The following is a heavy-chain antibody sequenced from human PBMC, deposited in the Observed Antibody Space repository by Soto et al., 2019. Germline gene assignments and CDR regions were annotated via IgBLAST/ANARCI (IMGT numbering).Heavy chain of an antibody. Sequence: SVKISCKASGYTVTKYAIQGVRQAPVLGVEWVVWISTGRGSTEYSQNFQGRVTITRDTSATTAYMELSSLTSEDTAVYDCARDPLPRPVLFGTPPEGGWFDPWGQGTLVTVSS. CDR3: ARDPLPRPVLFGTPPEGGWFDP. CDR2: ISTGRGST. V-gene: IGHV1-3*04. CDR1: GYTVTKYA. D-gene: IGHD3-3*01. J-gene: IGHJ5*02.